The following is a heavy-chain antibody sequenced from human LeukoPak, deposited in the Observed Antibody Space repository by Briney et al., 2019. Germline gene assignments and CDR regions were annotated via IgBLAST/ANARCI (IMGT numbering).Heavy chain of an antibody. Sequence: GGPQGPSGAAPRFAFSSKGRHWVHHAPGKGLEWGAVISYDGSNKYYADSVKGRFTISRDSSKNTLYLQMNSLRAEDTSVYYFSQAEFGIRDPMDVWGQGTTVTVSS. D-gene: IGHD2-21*01. J-gene: IGHJ6*02. CDR3: SQAEFGIRDPMDV. CDR1: RFAFSSKG. V-gene: IGHV3-30*18. CDR2: ISYDGSNK.